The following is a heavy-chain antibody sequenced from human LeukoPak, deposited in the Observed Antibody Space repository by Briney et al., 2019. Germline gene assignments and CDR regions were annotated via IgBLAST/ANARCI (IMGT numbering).Heavy chain of an antibody. CDR1: GFTFSSYE. V-gene: IGHV3-48*03. CDR3: ARAGQLDYEPLDY. CDR2: ISSSDSST. Sequence: GGSLRLSCAASGFTFSSYEMNWVRQAPGKGLEWVSYISSSDSSTHYAASVKGRFTISRDNAKNSLYLQMNSLRAEDTAVYFCARAGQLDYEPLDYWGQGTLVTVSS. J-gene: IGHJ4*02. D-gene: IGHD1-14*01.